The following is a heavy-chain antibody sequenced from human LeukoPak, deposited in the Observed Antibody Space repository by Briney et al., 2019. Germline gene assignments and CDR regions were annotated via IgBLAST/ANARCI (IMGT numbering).Heavy chain of an antibody. CDR3: ARVLRLERPYYYYYMDV. D-gene: IGHD1-1*01. CDR2: IYYSGST. Sequence: PSETLSLTCAVSGGSISSGGYSWSWIRQPPGKGLEWIGYIYYSGSTYYDPSLKSRVTISVDTSKNQFSLKLSSVTAADTALYHCARVLRLERPYYYYYMDVWGKGTTVTISS. V-gene: IGHV4-30-4*07. J-gene: IGHJ6*03. CDR1: GGSISSGGYS.